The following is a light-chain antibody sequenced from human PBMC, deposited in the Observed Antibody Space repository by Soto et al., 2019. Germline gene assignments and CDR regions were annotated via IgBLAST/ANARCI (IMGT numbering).Light chain of an antibody. Sequence: IQVTQSPSSLSASVGDRISITCRASQGVSTYLAWYQQKPGKAPKLLIYAAYTLQSGVPSRFSGGGSGTDFPITISRLQPEGFATYYCNQLNRESTFGGRTKVEIK. CDR3: NQLNREST. J-gene: IGKJ4*01. CDR2: AAY. V-gene: IGKV1-9*01. CDR1: QGVSTY.